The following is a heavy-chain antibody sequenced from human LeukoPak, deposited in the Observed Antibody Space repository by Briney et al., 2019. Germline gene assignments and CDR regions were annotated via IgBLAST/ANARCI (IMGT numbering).Heavy chain of an antibody. Sequence: GGSLRLSCAASGFTLSSIWMSWVRQAPGKGLEWVANINQDGSEKYYVDSVKGRFTISRDNAKNSLYLQMDSLRAEDTAVYYCARDSGWYTHDYWGQGTLVIVSS. CDR3: ARDSGWYTHDY. V-gene: IGHV3-7*03. CDR2: INQDGSEK. CDR1: GFTLSSIW. D-gene: IGHD1-1*01. J-gene: IGHJ4*02.